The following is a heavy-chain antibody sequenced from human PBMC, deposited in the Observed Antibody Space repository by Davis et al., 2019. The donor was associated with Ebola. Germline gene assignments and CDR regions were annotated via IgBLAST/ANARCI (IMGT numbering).Heavy chain of an antibody. CDR3: ARVDGYYNQTSGPGAFDP. CDR2: IFPGDSDT. V-gene: IGHV5-51*01. CDR1: GYSFSTKW. Sequence: GESLKISCQGSGYSFSTKWIGWVRQMPGKGLECMGIIFPGDSDTRYSPSFQGQVTISADKSITTAYLQWSSLKALDTAMYYCARVDGYYNQTSGPGAFDPWGQGTLVTVSS. D-gene: IGHD3-9*01. J-gene: IGHJ5*02.